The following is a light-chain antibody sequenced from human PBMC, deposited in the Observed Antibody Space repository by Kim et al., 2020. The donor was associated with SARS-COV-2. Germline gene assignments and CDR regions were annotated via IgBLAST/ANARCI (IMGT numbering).Light chain of an antibody. J-gene: IGLJ2*01. Sequence: GQAVTISLTRSSGSIADNYVQWYQPRPGRVPTAMIYEDDQRPSGVSDRFSGSIDHSSNSASLTISGLRTEDEADYYCQSYNRDNVLFGGGTQLTVL. V-gene: IGLV6-57*03. CDR2: EDD. CDR3: QSYNRDNVL. CDR1: SGSIADNY.